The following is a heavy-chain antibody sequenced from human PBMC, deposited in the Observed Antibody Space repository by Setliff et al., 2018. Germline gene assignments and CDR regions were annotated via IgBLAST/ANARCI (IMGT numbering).Heavy chain of an antibody. CDR3: ARRPRAVYGSGRRNWFLDY. CDR2: ISVYSGNT. CDR1: GYTFSSYA. Sequence: ASVKVSCKASGYTFSSYAISWVRQAPGQGLEWLGWISVYSGNTDYAQNFQGRVTMIADTSTSTAYMELRSLTSDDTAVYYCARRPRAVYGSGRRNWFLDYWGQGTLVTVSS. J-gene: IGHJ4*02. D-gene: IGHD3-10*01. V-gene: IGHV1-18*01.